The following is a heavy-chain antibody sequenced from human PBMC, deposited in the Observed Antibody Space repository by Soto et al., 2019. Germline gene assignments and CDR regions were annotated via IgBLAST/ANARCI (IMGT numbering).Heavy chain of an antibody. CDR2: LNPNSGNT. Sequence: ASVKVSCKASGYTFTSYDINWVRPATGQGLEWMGWLNPNSGNTGYAQKFQGRVTMTRNTSISTAYMKLSSLRSEDTAVYYCARGATTTTVGYYYYGMDVGGQGTTVTVSS. J-gene: IGHJ6*02. CDR1: GYTFTSYD. V-gene: IGHV1-8*01. D-gene: IGHD4-4*01. CDR3: ARGATTTTVGYYYYGMDV.